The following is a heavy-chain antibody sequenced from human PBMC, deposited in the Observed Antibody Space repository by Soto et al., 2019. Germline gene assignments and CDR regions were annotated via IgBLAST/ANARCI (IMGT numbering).Heavy chain of an antibody. J-gene: IGHJ4*02. CDR2: INAGNGNT. Sequence: QVPLVQSGAEVKKPGASVKVSCKASGYTFTSYAMHWVRQAPGQRLEWMGWINAGNGNTKYSQKFQGRVTITRDTSASTAYMELSSLRSEDTAVYYCARPRGHYYGSGTIFDYWGQGTLVTVSS. V-gene: IGHV1-3*01. CDR1: GYTFTSYA. D-gene: IGHD3-10*01. CDR3: ARPRGHYYGSGTIFDY.